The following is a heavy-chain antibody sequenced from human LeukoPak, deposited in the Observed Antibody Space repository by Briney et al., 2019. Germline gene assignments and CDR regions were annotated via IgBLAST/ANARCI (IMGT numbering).Heavy chain of an antibody. D-gene: IGHD3-22*01. CDR1: GYSISSGYY. J-gene: IGHJ4*02. Sequence: SETLSLTCTVSGYSISSGYYWGWIRQPPGKGLEWIGSIYHSGSTYYNPSLKSRVTISVDTSKNQFSLKLSSVTAADTAVYYCARFSEYSHSSVHYLDYWGQGALVSVSS. CDR2: IYHSGST. CDR3: ARFSEYSHSSVHYLDY. V-gene: IGHV4-38-2*02.